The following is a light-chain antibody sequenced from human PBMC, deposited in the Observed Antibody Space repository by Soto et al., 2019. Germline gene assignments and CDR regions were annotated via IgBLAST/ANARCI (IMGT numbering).Light chain of an antibody. J-gene: IGLJ2*01. CDR2: RNN. CDR1: SFNIGSNY. Sequence: QSVLTQPPSASGTPGQRVTISCSGSSFNIGSNYVYWYQQLPGTASKLLIYRNNQRPSGVPDRFSGSKSGTSASLAISGLRSEDEADYYCSAWDDILSGHVVLGGGSKLTVL. CDR3: SAWDDILSGHVV. V-gene: IGLV1-47*01.